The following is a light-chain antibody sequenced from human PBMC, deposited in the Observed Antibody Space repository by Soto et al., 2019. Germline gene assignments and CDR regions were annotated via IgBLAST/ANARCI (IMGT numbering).Light chain of an antibody. J-gene: IGKJ1*01. CDR3: QQYGSSPRT. V-gene: IGKV1-5*01. CDR1: QTISSW. Sequence: DIQMTQSPSTLSGSVGDRVTITCRASQTISSWLAWYQQKPGKAPKLLIYGASSRATGIPDRFSGSGSGTDFTLTISRLEPEDFAVYYCQQYGSSPRTFGQGTKVEIK. CDR2: GAS.